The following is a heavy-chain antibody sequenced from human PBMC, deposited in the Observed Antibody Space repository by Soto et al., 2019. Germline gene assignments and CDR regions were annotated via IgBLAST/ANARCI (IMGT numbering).Heavy chain of an antibody. V-gene: IGHV3-23*01. Sequence: PGGSLRLSCAASGFTFSSYAMSWVRQAPGKGLEWVSAISGSGGSTYYADSVKGRFTISRDNSKNTLYLQMNSLRAEDTAVYYCAKDGEMATITFFDYWGQGTLVTVSP. D-gene: IGHD5-12*01. CDR2: ISGSGGST. J-gene: IGHJ4*02. CDR1: GFTFSSYA. CDR3: AKDGEMATITFFDY.